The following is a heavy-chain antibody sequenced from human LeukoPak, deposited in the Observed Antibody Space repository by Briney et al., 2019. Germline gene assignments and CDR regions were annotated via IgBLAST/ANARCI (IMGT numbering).Heavy chain of an antibody. CDR2: IYTSGST. Sequence: PSETLSLTCTVSGGSISSGSYYGSWIRQPAGKGLEWIGRIYTSGSTNYNPSLKSRVTISVDTSKNQFSLKLSSVTAADTAVYYCARAADVDTAMVSDWFDPWGQGTLVTVSS. V-gene: IGHV4-61*02. CDR1: GGSISSGSYY. D-gene: IGHD5-18*01. CDR3: ARAADVDTAMVSDWFDP. J-gene: IGHJ5*02.